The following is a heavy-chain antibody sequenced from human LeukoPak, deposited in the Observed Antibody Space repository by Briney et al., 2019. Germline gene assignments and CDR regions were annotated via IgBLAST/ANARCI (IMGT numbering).Heavy chain of an antibody. J-gene: IGHJ3*02. D-gene: IGHD3-9*01. CDR1: GYSFTSYW. V-gene: IGHV5-51*01. CDR2: IYPGDSDT. Sequence: GESLKISCKDSGYSFTSYWIGWVRQMPGKGLEWMGIIYPGDSDTRYSPSFQGQVTISADKSISTAYLQWSSLKASDTAMYYCARPRDILTGYFGGAFDIGGQGTMVTVSS. CDR3: ARPRDILTGYFGGAFDI.